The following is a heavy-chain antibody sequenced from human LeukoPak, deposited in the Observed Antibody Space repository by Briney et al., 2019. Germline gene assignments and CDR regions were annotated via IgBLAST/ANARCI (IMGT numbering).Heavy chain of an antibody. J-gene: IGHJ6*03. CDR3: VRDPSYGSSWYYYMDV. CDR2: ISSSRFKI. D-gene: IGHD6-13*01. V-gene: IGHV3-48*03. CDR1: VFTFRTYW. Sequence: GGSLRLSCAASVFTFRTYWMSWFRQAPGKGLEWVSYISSSRFKIGYADSVKGRFTISRDNSKNSLYLQMDSLRVEDTAVYYCVRDPSYGSSWYYYMDVWGKGTTVTVSS.